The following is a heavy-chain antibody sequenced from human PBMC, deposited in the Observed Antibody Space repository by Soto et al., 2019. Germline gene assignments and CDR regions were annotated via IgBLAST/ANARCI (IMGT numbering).Heavy chain of an antibody. D-gene: IGHD6-19*01. J-gene: IGHJ4*02. CDR3: AKGGRQWLVTSDFNY. CDR2: VSHDVRNT. V-gene: IGHV3-30*18. Sequence: VQLVESGGGVVQPGRSLRLSCAASGFTFSDYAMHWVRQAPGKGLEWVAVVSHDVRNTHYADSVKGRFTISRDSSKNTGSLEMTSLRAEDTAVYYCAKGGRQWLVTSDFNYWGQGALVTVSS. CDR1: GFTFSDYA.